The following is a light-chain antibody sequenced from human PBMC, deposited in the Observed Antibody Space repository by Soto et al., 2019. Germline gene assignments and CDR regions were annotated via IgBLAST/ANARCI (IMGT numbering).Light chain of an antibody. CDR1: QSISTW. J-gene: IGKJ4*01. Sequence: DIQMTQSPSTLSASVGDRVTITCRASQSISTWLAWYQQKPGKAPKLLIYKASNLEGGVPSRFSGSGSGTEITITINSLQPDDFATYYCQQYNTYPLSFGGGTTVEIQ. CDR3: QQYNTYPLS. CDR2: KAS. V-gene: IGKV1-5*03.